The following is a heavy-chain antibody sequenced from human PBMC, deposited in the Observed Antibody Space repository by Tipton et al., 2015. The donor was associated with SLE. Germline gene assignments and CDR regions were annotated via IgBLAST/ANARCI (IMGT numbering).Heavy chain of an antibody. CDR3: ARITSNGYYYGAFDI. CDR1: GSTFTTFW. V-gene: IGHV5-51*03. D-gene: IGHD3-22*01. CDR2: IYPGDSDT. J-gene: IGHJ3*02. Sequence: VQLVQSGAEVKKPGESLKISCKASGSTFTTFWIGWGRQMPGKGLEWMGIIYPGDSDTIYSPSFQGQVTISADNSITTAFLQWNSTKASDTAMYYCARITSNGYYYGAFDIWGQGTMVTVSS.